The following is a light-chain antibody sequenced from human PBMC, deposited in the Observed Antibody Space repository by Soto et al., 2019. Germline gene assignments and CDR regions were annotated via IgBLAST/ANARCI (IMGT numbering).Light chain of an antibody. J-gene: IGKJ4*01. V-gene: IGKV3-11*01. CDR2: DAS. CDR1: KSVSTF. CDR3: QQRGNWPLT. Sequence: EIVLTQSPATLSLSPGERATLSCRSSKSVSTFLAWYQQKPGQAPRLLIFDASKRATGIPARFSGSGSGTDFTLTISSLEPEDFAVYYCQQRGNWPLTFGGGTKVDNK.